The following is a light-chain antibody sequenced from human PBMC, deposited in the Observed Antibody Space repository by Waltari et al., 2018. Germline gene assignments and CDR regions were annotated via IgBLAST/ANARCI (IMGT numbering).Light chain of an antibody. CDR3: SSSTSSNTLV. CDR2: DVS. V-gene: IGLV2-14*03. CDR1: SSDVGTLNY. J-gene: IGLJ2*01. Sequence: QSALTQPASVSGSPGQSITISCTGTSSDVGTLNYVSWYQHHPGKAPRLMIYDVSNRPSGVSNRFSGSKSGNTASLTISGLQAEDEADYSCSSSTSSNTLVFGGGTKLTVL.